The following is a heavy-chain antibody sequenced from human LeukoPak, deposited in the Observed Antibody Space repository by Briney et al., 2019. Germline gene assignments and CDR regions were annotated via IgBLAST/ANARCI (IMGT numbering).Heavy chain of an antibody. D-gene: IGHD2-15*01. V-gene: IGHV3-23*01. CDR3: VKDLAVAATPILDY. CDR2: ISGSGGST. CDR1: GFTFSSYA. Sequence: GGSLRLSCAASGFTFSSYAMSWVRQAPGKGLEWVSAISGSGGSTYYADSVKGRFTISRDNSKNTLYLQMSSLRAEDTAVYYCVKDLAVAATPILDYWGQGTLVTVSS. J-gene: IGHJ4*02.